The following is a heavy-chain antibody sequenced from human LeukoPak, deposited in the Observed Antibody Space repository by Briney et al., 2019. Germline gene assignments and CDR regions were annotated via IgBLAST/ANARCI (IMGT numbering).Heavy chain of an antibody. CDR2: IGGSNGIT. J-gene: IGHJ4*02. CDR3: AKKKNSGGGYFDY. D-gene: IGHD5-12*01. Sequence: GGSLRLSCAASRFTFNSYAMSWVRQAPGKGLEWVSVIGGSNGITFYVGSVKGRFTISGDNSKDTLYLQMNSLRAEDTAVYYCAKKKNSGGGYFDYGAQATRVPAS. CDR1: RFTFNSYA. V-gene: IGHV3-23*01.